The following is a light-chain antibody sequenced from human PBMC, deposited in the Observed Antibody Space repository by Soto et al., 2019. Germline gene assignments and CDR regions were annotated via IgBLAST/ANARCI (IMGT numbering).Light chain of an antibody. V-gene: IGLV2-14*01. Sequence: QSALTQPASVSGSPGQSITISCTGTSSDAGGYNYVSWYQQYPGKAPKLIIYEVSNRPSGVSDRFSGSKSGNTASLTISGLQAEDEADYYCRSYTTTYTWVFGGGTKLTVL. CDR2: EVS. CDR3: RSYTTTYTWV. CDR1: SSDAGGYNY. J-gene: IGLJ3*02.